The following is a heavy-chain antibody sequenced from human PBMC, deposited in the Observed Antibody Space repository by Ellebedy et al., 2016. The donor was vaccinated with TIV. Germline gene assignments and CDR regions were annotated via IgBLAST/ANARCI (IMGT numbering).Heavy chain of an antibody. CDR1: GFSFSSYA. Sequence: GESLKISCSASGFSFSSYAMSWVRQAPGKGLEWVSRINSDGSSTSYADSVKGRFTISRDNAKNTLYLQMNRLRAEETAVYYCARAGIVVVPAATGVWGQGTLVTVSS. V-gene: IGHV3-74*01. CDR3: ARAGIVVVPAATGV. CDR2: INSDGSST. D-gene: IGHD2-2*01. J-gene: IGHJ4*02.